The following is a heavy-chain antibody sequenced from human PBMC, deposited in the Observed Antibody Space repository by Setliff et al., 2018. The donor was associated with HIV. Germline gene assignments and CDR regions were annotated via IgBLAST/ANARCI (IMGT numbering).Heavy chain of an antibody. V-gene: IGHV4-39*07. CDR1: GGSISNGYYY. J-gene: IGHJ4*02. CDR2: IFYTGSA. Sequence: SETLSLTCTVSGGSISNGYYYWVWIRQPPGKGLEWIGGIFYTGSAHYNPSLKSRVTISVDTSKNQFSLKLSSVTAADTAVYYCARSSGYYSTVFYWGQGTRVTVSS. CDR3: ARSSGYYSTVFY. D-gene: IGHD3-22*01.